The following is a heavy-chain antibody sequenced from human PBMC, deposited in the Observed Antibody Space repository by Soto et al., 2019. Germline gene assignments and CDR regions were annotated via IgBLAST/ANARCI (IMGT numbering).Heavy chain of an antibody. D-gene: IGHD2-8*01. CDR1: GYTFTDYP. V-gene: IGHV1-2*04. Sequence: GSSVKVSCKASGYTFTDYPIHWVRQAPGQGLEWLGRINPKSGGTSTAQKFQGWVTMTTDTSISTAYMELTRLTSDDTAIYYCARGDSTDCSNGVCSFFYNHDMDVWG. CDR3: ARGDSTDCSNGVCSFFYNHDMDV. CDR2: INPKSGGT. J-gene: IGHJ6*02.